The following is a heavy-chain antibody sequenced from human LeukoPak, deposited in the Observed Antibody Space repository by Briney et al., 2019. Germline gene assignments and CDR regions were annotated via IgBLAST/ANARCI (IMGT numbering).Heavy chain of an antibody. Sequence: SETLSLTCTVSGGSISSSSYYWGWIRQPPGKGLEWIGSIYYSGSTYYNPSLKSRVTISVDTSKNQFSLKLSSVTAADTAVYYCARASTYYYDSSGYPSPPLHAFDIWGQGTMVTVSS. CDR1: GGSISSSSYY. CDR3: ARASTYYYDSSGYPSPPLHAFDI. V-gene: IGHV4-39*07. J-gene: IGHJ3*02. CDR2: IYYSGST. D-gene: IGHD3-22*01.